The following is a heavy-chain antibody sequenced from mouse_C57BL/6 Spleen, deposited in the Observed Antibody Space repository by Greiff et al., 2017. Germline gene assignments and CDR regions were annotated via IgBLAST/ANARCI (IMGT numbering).Heavy chain of an antibody. CDR3: TRENGSLYYFDY. Sequence: EVQRVESGEGLVKPGGSLKLSCAASGFTFSSYAMSWVRQTPEKRLEWVAYISSGGDYIYYADTVKGRFTISRDNARNTLYLQMSSLKSEDTAMYYCTRENGSLYYFDYWGQGTTLTVSS. V-gene: IGHV5-9-1*02. CDR1: GFTFSSYA. CDR2: ISSGGDYI. D-gene: IGHD1-1*01. J-gene: IGHJ2*01.